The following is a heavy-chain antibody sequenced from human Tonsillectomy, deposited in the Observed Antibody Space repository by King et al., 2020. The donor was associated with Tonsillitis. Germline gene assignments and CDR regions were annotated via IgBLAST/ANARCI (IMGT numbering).Heavy chain of an antibody. J-gene: IGHJ4*02. D-gene: IGHD6-13*01. CDR3: ATGGGAGSSWHEDY. CDR2: ISYDGSNK. V-gene: IGHV3-30*03. Sequence: VQLVESGGGVVQPGRSLRLSCAASGFTLTSYGMNWVRQAPGKGLEWVAVISYDGSNKYYADSVKGRFTISRDNSKNTLYLQMNSLRAEDTAVYYCATGGGAGSSWHEDYCGQGTLVTVSS. CDR1: GFTLTSYG.